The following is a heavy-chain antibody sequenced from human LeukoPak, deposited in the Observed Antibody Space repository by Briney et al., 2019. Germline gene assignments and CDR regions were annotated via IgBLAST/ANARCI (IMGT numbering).Heavy chain of an antibody. CDR2: IYYSGRT. Sequence: SETLSLTCTVSGGSISSYYWSWIRQPPGKGLEWIGYIYYSGRTKYNPSLKSRVTISVDTSKNQFSLKLSSVTAADTAVYYCVSSGWSYGVFDYWGQGTLVTVSS. D-gene: IGHD6-19*01. J-gene: IGHJ4*02. V-gene: IGHV4-59*08. CDR1: GGSISSYY. CDR3: VSSGWSYGVFDY.